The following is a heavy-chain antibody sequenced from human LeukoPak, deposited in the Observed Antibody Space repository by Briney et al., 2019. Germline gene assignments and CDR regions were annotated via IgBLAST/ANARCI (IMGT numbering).Heavy chain of an antibody. CDR2: ISYDGSNK. V-gene: IGHV3-30*03. Sequence: PGGSLRLSCAASGFTFSSYGMHWVRQAPGKGLEWVAVISYDGSNKYYADSVKGRFTISRDNSKNTLYLQMNSLRAEDTAVYYCVNREINFSGRGTSDYWGQGTLVTVSS. CDR3: VNREINFSGRGTSDY. J-gene: IGHJ4*02. CDR1: GFTFSSYG. D-gene: IGHD2-15*01.